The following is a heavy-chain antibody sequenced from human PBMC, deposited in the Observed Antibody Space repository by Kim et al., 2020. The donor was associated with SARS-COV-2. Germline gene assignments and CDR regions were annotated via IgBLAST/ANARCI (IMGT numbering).Heavy chain of an antibody. J-gene: IGHJ4*02. CDR1: GFTFSSYA. Sequence: GGSLRLSCAASGFTFSSYAMSWVRQAPGKGLEWVSAISGSGGSTYYADSVKGRFTISRDNSKNTLYLQMNSLRAEDTAVYYCAKDHYIVVVPAAPPGYWGQGTLVTVSS. D-gene: IGHD2-2*01. V-gene: IGHV3-23*01. CDR3: AKDHYIVVVPAAPPGY. CDR2: ISGSGGST.